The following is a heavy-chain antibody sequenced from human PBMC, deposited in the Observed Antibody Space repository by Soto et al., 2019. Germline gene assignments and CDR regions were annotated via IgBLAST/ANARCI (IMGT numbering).Heavy chain of an antibody. CDR1: GYTFADYF. V-gene: IGHV1-2*02. J-gene: IGHJ5*02. Sequence: ASVKVSCKASGYTFADYFIHWVRQAPGQGFEWMGWINPKSRGTTYAQKFQGRVTMTRDTSNTTAYMELRGLRSDDTAVYYCARVTLKAGNWLDPWGQGTLVTVSS. CDR3: ARVTLKAGNWLDP. CDR2: INPKSRGT.